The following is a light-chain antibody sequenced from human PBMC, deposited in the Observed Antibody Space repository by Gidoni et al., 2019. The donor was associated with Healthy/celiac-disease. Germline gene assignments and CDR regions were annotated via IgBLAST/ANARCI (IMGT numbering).Light chain of an antibody. V-gene: IGKV3-20*01. CDR1: QSVSSSY. Sequence: EIVLTQSPGTLSLSPGERATLSCRASQSVSSSYLAWYQQKPGQAPRLLIYGASSRATGIPDRFSGSGSGTDFTLTISRLGPEDFAVYYCQQYGSSPYTFDPGDQAGDQT. CDR2: GAS. J-gene: IGKJ2*01. CDR3: QQYGSSPYT.